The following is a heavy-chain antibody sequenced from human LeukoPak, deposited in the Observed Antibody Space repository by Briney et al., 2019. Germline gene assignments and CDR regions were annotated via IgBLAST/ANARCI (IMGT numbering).Heavy chain of an antibody. Sequence: GGSMRLSCPVSGAISSKLYIGCNRQVPGKGLTWLSLIRYDGIDKYYADSVKGRFTASRDKAKNTVYLQMNSLRTEDTAMYYCARRRTYGSIDAWGHGTMVSVSS. CDR3: ARRRTYGSIDA. D-gene: IGHD4-17*01. V-gene: IGHV3-30*02. J-gene: IGHJ3*01. CDR2: IRYDGIDK. CDR1: GAISSKLY.